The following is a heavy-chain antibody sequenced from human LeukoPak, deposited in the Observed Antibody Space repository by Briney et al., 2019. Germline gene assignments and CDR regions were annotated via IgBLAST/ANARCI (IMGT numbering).Heavy chain of an antibody. V-gene: IGHV3-30*04. Sequence: GGSLRLSCAASGFTFSSYAMHWVRQAPGKGLEWVAVISYDGSNKYYADSVKGRFTISRDNSKNAVYLQMNSLRAEDTAIYYCIKEHYTVTTFTFDYWGQGTPVTVSS. CDR1: GFTFSSYA. CDR3: IKEHYTVTTFTFDY. D-gene: IGHD4-17*01. J-gene: IGHJ4*02. CDR2: ISYDGSNK.